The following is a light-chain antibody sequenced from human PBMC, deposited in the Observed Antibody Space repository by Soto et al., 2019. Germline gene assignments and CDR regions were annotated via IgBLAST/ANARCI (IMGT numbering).Light chain of an antibody. CDR1: QYIGRY. CDR2: AAS. Sequence: DIQMTQSPSSLSASVGDRVTITCRAGQYIGRYLNWYQQKPGKAPKLLIYAASSLHSGVPSRFRVSGSGTDYTLAISRLQPEDFATNSCQQTYRTPLTFGGGSKVEIK. V-gene: IGKV1-39*01. J-gene: IGKJ4*01. CDR3: QQTYRTPLT.